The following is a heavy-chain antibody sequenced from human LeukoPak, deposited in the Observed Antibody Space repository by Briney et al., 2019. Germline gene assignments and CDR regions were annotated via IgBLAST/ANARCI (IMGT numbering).Heavy chain of an antibody. Sequence: GGSLRLSCAASGFTFSSYSMNWIRQAPGKGLEWVSYISSSSSTIYYADSVKGRFTISRDNAKNSLYRQMNSLRAEDTAVYYCARDTGGRGWFDPWGQGTLVTVSS. CDR2: ISSSSSTI. J-gene: IGHJ5*02. CDR1: GFTFSSYS. V-gene: IGHV3-48*01. D-gene: IGHD2-8*02. CDR3: ARDTGGRGWFDP.